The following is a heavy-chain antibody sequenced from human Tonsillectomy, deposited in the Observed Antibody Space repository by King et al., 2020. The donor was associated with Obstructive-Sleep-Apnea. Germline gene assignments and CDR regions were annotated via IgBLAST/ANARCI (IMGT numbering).Heavy chain of an antibody. V-gene: IGHV3-30*18. D-gene: IGHD3-10*01. J-gene: IGHJ4*02. CDR2: ISYDGSNK. CDR1: GFTFSSYG. Sequence: VQLVESGGGVVQPGRSLRLSCAASGFTFSSYGMHWVRQAPGKGLEWVAVISYDGSNKYYADSVKGRFTISRDNSKNTLYLRMNSLRAEDTAVYYCAKELGFGELAFDYWGQGTLVTVSS. CDR3: AKELGFGELAFDY.